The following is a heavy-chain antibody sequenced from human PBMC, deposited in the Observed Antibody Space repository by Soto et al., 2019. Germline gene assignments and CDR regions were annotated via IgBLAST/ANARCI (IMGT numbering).Heavy chain of an antibody. CDR1: GFTFEYYA. CDR3: AKSFVAIRPICQYMDG. J-gene: IGHJ6*03. V-gene: IGHV3-9*01. CDR2: ITWNGVAM. Sequence: DVQLVASGGGLVQPGGSLRLSCAASGFTFEYYAMHWVRQTPGKGLEWVSGITWNGVAMGYAASVQGRFTISRDDAKSSLFLHMSSLRPDATALYYCAKSFVAIRPICQYMDGWGKGNTVTVS. D-gene: IGHD1-1*01.